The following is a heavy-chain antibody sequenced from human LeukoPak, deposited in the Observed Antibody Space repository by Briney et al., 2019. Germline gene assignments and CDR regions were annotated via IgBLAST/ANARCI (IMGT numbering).Heavy chain of an antibody. CDR2: VFYSGST. V-gene: IGHV4-30-4*08. CDR1: GDSIGSGDNY. J-gene: IGHJ5*02. D-gene: IGHD2-2*01. Sequence: MPSETLSLTCTVSGDSIGSGDNYWSWVRQHREKGLEWIGYVFYSGSTYYNPSLKSRVTISVDTSKNQFSLKLSSVTAADTAVYYCARVGRVVPAASLVYWFDPWGQGTLVTVSS. CDR3: ARVGRVVPAASLVYWFDP.